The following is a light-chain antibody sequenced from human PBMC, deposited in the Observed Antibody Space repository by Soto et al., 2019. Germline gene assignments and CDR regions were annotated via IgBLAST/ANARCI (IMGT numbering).Light chain of an antibody. CDR2: GAS. V-gene: IGKV3-20*01. CDR1: QSVSSNY. CDR3: QQYGNSLT. Sequence: ENVLTQSQGTLSLSPGERATLSCLASQSVSSNYLAWYQQKPGQAPRIIIFGASSRATGIPDRFSGGGSGTDFTLTISRLEPEDFAVYYCQQYGNSLTFGGGTKVDIK. J-gene: IGKJ4*01.